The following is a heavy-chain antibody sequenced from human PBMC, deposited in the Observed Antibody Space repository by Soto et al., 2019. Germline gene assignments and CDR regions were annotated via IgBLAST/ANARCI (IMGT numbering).Heavy chain of an antibody. CDR3: AREGDGIAVAGTTGGYGMDV. V-gene: IGHV6-1*01. CDR1: GDSVSSNSAA. J-gene: IGHJ6*02. Sequence: SQTLSLTCAISGDSVSSNSAAWNWIRQSPSRCLGWLGRTYYRSKWYNDYAVSVKSRITINPDTSKNQFSLQLNSVTPEDTAVYYCAREGDGIAVAGTTGGYGMDVWGQGTTVTVSS. D-gene: IGHD6-19*01. CDR2: TYYRSKWYN.